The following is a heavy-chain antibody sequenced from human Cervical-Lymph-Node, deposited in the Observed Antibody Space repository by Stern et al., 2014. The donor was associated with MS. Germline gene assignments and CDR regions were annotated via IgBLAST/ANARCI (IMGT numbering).Heavy chain of an antibody. CDR3: ARTWAVAEIDA. CDR1: GYTFMEYY. J-gene: IGHJ4*02. V-gene: IGHV1-2*07. Sequence: QVQLVQSGAEVKKPGASVKVSCKPSGYTFMEYYIHWVRQAPGQGLEWLGWINPSSGGTNYAHKYQGRVTMTAVTSVTTAYMELTSLTSDDTGVYYCARTWAVAEIDAWGQGTLVTVSS. CDR2: INPSSGGT. D-gene: IGHD1-14*01.